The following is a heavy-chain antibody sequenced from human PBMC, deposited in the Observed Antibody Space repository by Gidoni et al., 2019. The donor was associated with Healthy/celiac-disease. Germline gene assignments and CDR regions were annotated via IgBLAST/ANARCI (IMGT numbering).Heavy chain of an antibody. J-gene: IGHJ5*02. CDR1: GYPFTSYA. D-gene: IGHD6-19*01. CDR2: INAGNGNT. CDR3: ARDTSTQSWSIAVAGTRSWFDP. V-gene: IGHV1-3*01. Sequence: QVQLVQPGAEVKKPGDSEKVSCKASGYPFTSYAMLWLRQAPGQRLEWMGWINAGNGNTKYSQKFQGRVTITRDTSASTAYMELSSLRSEDTAVYYCARDTSTQSWSIAVAGTRSWFDPWGQGTLVTVSS.